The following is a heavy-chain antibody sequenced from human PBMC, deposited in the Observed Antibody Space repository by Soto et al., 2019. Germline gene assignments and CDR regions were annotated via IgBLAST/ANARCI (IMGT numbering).Heavy chain of an antibody. CDR1: GFTFSSYA. Sequence: GGSLSLYCAAAGFTFSSYAMSWVRQAPGKGLEWVSAISGSGGSTYYADSVKGRFTISRDNSKNTLYLQMDSLRAEDTAVYYCAKNPRLKWELLPDYWGQGTLVTVSS. D-gene: IGHD1-26*01. J-gene: IGHJ4*02. V-gene: IGHV3-23*01. CDR3: AKNPRLKWELLPDY. CDR2: ISGSGGST.